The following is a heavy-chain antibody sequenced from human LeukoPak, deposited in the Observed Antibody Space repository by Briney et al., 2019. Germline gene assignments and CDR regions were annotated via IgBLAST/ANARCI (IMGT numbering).Heavy chain of an antibody. J-gene: IGHJ6*02. CDR1: GFTFSSCA. V-gene: IGHV3-30-3*01. Sequence: GGSLRLSCAASGFTFSSCAMHWVRQAPGKGPEWVAVISYDGSNKYYADSVKGRFTISRDNSKNTLYLQMNSLRAEDTAVYYCAREYSSSRYYYYGMDVWGQGTTVTVSS. D-gene: IGHD6-6*01. CDR2: ISYDGSNK. CDR3: AREYSSSRYYYYGMDV.